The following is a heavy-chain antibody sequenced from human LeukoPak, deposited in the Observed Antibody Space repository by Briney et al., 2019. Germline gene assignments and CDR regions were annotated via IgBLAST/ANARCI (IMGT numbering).Heavy chain of an antibody. CDR3: ARLPPITMVRGVIIRYYYYYYGMDV. V-gene: IGHV4-34*01. Sequence: PGGSLRLSCVASGFTFSSYAMSWIRQPPGKGLEWIGEINHSGSTNYNPSLKSRVTISVDTSKNQFSLKLSSVTAADTAVYYCARLPPITMVRGVIIRYYYYYYGMDVWGQGTTVTVSS. CDR2: INHSGST. D-gene: IGHD3-10*01. J-gene: IGHJ6*02. CDR1: GFTFSSYA.